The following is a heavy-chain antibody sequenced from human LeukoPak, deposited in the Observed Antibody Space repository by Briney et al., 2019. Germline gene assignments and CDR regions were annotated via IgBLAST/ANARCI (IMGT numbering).Heavy chain of an antibody. CDR1: GFNVFSNY. V-gene: IGHV3-66*01. CDR2: FYSGGST. J-gene: IGHJ3*02. CDR3: ARDRSYGPAFDI. D-gene: IGHD3-10*01. Sequence: PGGSLRLSCVVSGFNVFSNYMSWVRQAPGKGLEWVSGFYSGGSTYYADSVKGRFTISRDNSRNTLYLQMNGLRAEDTAVYYCARDRSYGPAFDIWGQGTMVTASS.